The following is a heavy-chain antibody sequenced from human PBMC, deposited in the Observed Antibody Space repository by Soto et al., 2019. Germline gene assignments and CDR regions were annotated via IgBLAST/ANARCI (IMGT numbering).Heavy chain of an antibody. V-gene: IGHV3-23*01. Sequence: EVQLLESGGGLVQPGGSLRLSCVGSGFTFSSYDMTWVRQAPGKGLEWVSSFSFYGRRDNTYYADSVKGRFTISRDNSRNTVYLQMDNLRVEDTAVYYCAKSLYTENGGQNDHWGQGTLVTVSS. J-gene: IGHJ4*02. D-gene: IGHD2-2*02. CDR2: FSFYGRRDNT. CDR1: GFTFSSYD. CDR3: AKSLYTENGGQNDH.